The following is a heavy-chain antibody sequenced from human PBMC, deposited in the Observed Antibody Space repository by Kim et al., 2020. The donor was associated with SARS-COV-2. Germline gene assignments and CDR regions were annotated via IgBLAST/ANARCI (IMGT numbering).Heavy chain of an antibody. CDR3: AKSLCRGTCAHHVFDA. Sequence: GGSLRLSCVASGFGFSTYAMNWGRQAPGRGLEWLALISYEGSNKYYAESVRGRFTISRDNSENTLFLQIDSLRPEDTALYFCAKSLCRGTCAHHVFDAWGRGTMVSVSS. D-gene: IGHD2-15*01. J-gene: IGHJ3*01. CDR1: GFGFSTYA. CDR2: ISYEGSNK. V-gene: IGHV3-30*18.